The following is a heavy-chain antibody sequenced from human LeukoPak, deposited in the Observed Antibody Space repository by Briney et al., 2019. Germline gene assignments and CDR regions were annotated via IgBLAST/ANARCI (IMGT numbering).Heavy chain of an antibody. V-gene: IGHV4-34*01. CDR3: ASRIYCSSTSCYRWFDP. Sequence: SETLSLTCAVYGGSFSGYYWSWIRQPPGKGLEWIGEINHSGSTNYNPSLKSRVTISVDTSKNQFSLKLSSVTAADTAVYYCASRIYCSSTSCYRWFDPWGQGTLVTVSS. J-gene: IGHJ5*02. D-gene: IGHD2-2*01. CDR1: GGSFSGYY. CDR2: INHSGST.